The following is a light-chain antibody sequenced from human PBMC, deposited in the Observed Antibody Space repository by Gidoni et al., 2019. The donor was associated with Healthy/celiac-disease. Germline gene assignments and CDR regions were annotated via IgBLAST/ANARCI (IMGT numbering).Light chain of an antibody. CDR2: DAS. CDR3: QQYDNLPRT. V-gene: IGKV1-33*01. CDR1: QDISNY. J-gene: IGKJ2*01. Sequence: QMTQSASTMSACVGERVNITCQASQDISNYLNWYQQKPGKAPKLLIYDASNLETGVPSRFSGSGSGTDFTFTISSLQPEDIATYYCQQYDNLPRTFGQXTKLEIK.